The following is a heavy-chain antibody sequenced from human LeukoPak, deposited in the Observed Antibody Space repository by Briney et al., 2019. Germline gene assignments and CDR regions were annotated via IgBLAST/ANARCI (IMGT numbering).Heavy chain of an antibody. CDR1: GLSFNIYS. Sequence: PGGSLRLSCSASGLSFNIYSMSSVRQSPGKGLEWIAYTGSMGSTIHYADSVKGRFTISRDNAKKSLYRQMDTLRGDDTAVYYCARVGGRGIDYWGQGSLVSVSS. CDR3: ARVGGRGIDY. CDR2: TGSMGSTI. J-gene: IGHJ4*02. V-gene: IGHV3-48*01.